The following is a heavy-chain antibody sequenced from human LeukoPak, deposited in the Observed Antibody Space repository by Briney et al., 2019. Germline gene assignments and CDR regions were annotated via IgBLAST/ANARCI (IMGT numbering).Heavy chain of an antibody. J-gene: IGHJ4*02. V-gene: IGHV5-51*01. Sequence: NRGESLKISCKASGYNFPKSWIGWVRQLPGKGLEWMAIIYPDDSRTKYSPSFQGQVTISADRSINTAYLQWSSLRASDTAMYYCARRGARDGYTTRPTKYYFDYWGQGALVTVSS. D-gene: IGHD5-24*01. CDR2: IYPDDSRT. CDR1: GYNFPKSW. CDR3: ARRGARDGYTTRPTKYYFDY.